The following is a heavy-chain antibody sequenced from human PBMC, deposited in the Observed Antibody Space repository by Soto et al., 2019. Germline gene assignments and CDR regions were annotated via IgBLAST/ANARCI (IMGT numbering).Heavy chain of an antibody. D-gene: IGHD2-15*01. V-gene: IGHV6-1*01. CDR1: GDSVSSNSAA. Sequence: QTLSLTCAISGDSVSSNSAAWNWIRQSPSRGLEWLGGTYYRSKWYNDYAVSVKSRITINPDTSKNQFSLQLNSVTPEDTAVYYCARASPGYCSGGSCYFKYFQHWGQGTLVTVSS. CDR3: ARASPGYCSGGSCYFKYFQH. J-gene: IGHJ1*01. CDR2: TYYRSKWYN.